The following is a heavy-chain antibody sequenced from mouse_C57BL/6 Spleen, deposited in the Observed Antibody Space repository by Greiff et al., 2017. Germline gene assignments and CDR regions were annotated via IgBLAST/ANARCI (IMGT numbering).Heavy chain of an antibody. V-gene: IGHV2-2*01. J-gene: IGHJ1*03. CDR3: ARGIYPWYFDV. D-gene: IGHD2-1*01. CDR1: GFSLTSYG. Sequence: VHLVESGPGLVQPSQSLSITCTVSGFSLTSYGVHWVRQSPGKGLEWLGVIWSGGSTDYNAAFISRLSISKDNSKSQVFFKMNSLQADDTAIYYCARGIYPWYFDVWGTGTTVTVSS. CDR2: IWSGGST.